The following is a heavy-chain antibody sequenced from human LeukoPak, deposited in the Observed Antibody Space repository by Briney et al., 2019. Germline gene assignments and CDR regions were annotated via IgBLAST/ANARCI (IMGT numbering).Heavy chain of an antibody. CDR1: GYTFTSYG. D-gene: IGHD6-13*01. Sequence: GASVKVSCKASGYTFTSYGISWVRQAPGQGLEWMGWISAYNGNTNYAQKLQGRVTMTTDTSTSTAYMELRSLRSEDTAVYYCARVPQGSSWPYYFDYWGQGTLVTVSS. J-gene: IGHJ4*02. CDR3: ARVPQGSSWPYYFDY. CDR2: ISAYNGNT. V-gene: IGHV1-18*01.